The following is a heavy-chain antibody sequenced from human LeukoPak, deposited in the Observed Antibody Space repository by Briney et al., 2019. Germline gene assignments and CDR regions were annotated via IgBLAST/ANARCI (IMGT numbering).Heavy chain of an antibody. J-gene: IGHJ4*02. Sequence: SETLSLTCTVSGGSISSSSYYWGWIRQPPGKGLEWIGSIYYSGSTYYTPSPKRRVTISVDTSKNQFSLKLSSVTAADTAVYYCASAVLRFLELDYWGQGTLVTVSS. CDR2: IYYSGST. V-gene: IGHV4-39*01. CDR1: GGSISSSSYY. D-gene: IGHD3-3*01. CDR3: ASAVLRFLELDY.